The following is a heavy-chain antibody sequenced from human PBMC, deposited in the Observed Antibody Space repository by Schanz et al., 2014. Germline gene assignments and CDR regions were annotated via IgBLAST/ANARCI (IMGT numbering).Heavy chain of an antibody. CDR1: GFTVSNSY. CDR3: ARAQGVIRLYYGVDV. V-gene: IGHV3-53*04. J-gene: IGHJ6*02. D-gene: IGHD3-10*01. Sequence: DVQLVDSGGGLVQPGGSLRLSCAASGFTVSNSYIHWVRQAPGKGLEWVATIYSSGSTYYADSGRARFTISRDNSMNTVYLQMNSLRSDDAAVYYCARAQGVIRLYYGVDVWGQGTTVTVSS. CDR2: IYSSGST.